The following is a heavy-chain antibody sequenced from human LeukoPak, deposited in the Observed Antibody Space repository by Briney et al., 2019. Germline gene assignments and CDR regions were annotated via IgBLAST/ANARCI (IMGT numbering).Heavy chain of an antibody. V-gene: IGHV3-30*02. Sequence: GGSLRLSCAASGFTFSSYGMHWVRQAPGKGLEWVAFIRYDGSEKYFADSVKGRFTVSRDNSKNTLFLQMNSLRAEDTAVYYCAGPGATEPNTYWGQGTLVTVSS. CDR2: IRYDGSEK. CDR1: GFTFSSYG. D-gene: IGHD1-26*01. J-gene: IGHJ4*02. CDR3: AGPGATEPNTY.